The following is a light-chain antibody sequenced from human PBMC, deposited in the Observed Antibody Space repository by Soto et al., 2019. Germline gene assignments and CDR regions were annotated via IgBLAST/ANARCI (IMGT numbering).Light chain of an antibody. CDR2: DAS. CDR1: QSISSW. CDR3: QQYNSYST. V-gene: IGKV1-5*01. Sequence: DIRMTQSPSTLSASVGDRVTITCRASQSISSWLAWYQQKPGKAPKLLIYDASSLESGVPSRFSGSGSGTEFTLTISSLQPDDFATYYCQQYNSYSTFGQGTKVHIK. J-gene: IGKJ1*01.